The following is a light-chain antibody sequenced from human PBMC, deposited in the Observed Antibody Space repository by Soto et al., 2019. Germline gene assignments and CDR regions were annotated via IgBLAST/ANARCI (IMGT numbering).Light chain of an antibody. J-gene: IGKJ1*01. V-gene: IGKV2D-29*01. CDR2: EVS. Sequence: DIVMTQTPLSLSVTPGQPASISCKSSQSLLHSDGKTYLYGFLQKPGQTPQLLIYEVSKRFSGVPDRFSGNGSGTDFTLKISRVEAEDVGIYYCMQSIEILRTFGQGTRVVI. CDR1: QSLLHSDGKTY. CDR3: MQSIEILRT.